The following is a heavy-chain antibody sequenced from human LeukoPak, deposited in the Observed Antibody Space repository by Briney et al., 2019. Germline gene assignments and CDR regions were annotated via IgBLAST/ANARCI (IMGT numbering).Heavy chain of an antibody. D-gene: IGHD3-16*01. CDR3: ARGLGGLEIFDY. Sequence: ASVKVSCKASGYTFTGYYMHWVRQAPGQGLEWMGRINPNSGGTNYAQKFQGRVTMTRDTSISTAYMELSRLRSDDTAVYYCARGLGGLEIFDYWGQGTLVTVSS. J-gene: IGHJ4*02. V-gene: IGHV1-2*06. CDR1: GYTFTGYY. CDR2: INPNSGGT.